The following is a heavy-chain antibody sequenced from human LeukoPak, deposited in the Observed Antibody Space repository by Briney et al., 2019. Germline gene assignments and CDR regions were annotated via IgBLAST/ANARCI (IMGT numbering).Heavy chain of an antibody. V-gene: IGHV3-74*01. CDR2: INSDGSST. Sequence: GGSLRLSCVASGFTFSSYWMHWVRQAPGKGLVWVSRINSDGSSTSYADSVKGRFTISRDNSKNTLYLQMNSLRAEDTAVYYCAKGYGSVSPDYWGQGTLVTVSS. CDR3: AKGYGSVSPDY. CDR1: GFTFSSYW. J-gene: IGHJ4*02. D-gene: IGHD3-10*01.